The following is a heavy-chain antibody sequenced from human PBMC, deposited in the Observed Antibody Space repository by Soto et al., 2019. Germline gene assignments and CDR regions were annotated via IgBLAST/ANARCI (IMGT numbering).Heavy chain of an antibody. Sequence: SETLSLTCAVYGGSFSGYYWSWIRQPPGKGLERIGEINHSGSTNYNPSLKSRVTISVDTSKNQFSLKLSSVTAADTAVYYCARGGERITIFGVVIRPSYYRMDVWGQGTTVTVSS. CDR1: GGSFSGYY. CDR3: ARGGERITIFGVVIRPSYYRMDV. J-gene: IGHJ6*02. V-gene: IGHV4-34*01. D-gene: IGHD3-3*01. CDR2: INHSGST.